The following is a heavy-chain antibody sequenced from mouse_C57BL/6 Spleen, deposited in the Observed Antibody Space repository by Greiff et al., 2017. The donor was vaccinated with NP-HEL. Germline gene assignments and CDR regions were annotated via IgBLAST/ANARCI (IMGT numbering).Heavy chain of an antibody. D-gene: IGHD2-3*01. J-gene: IGHJ3*01. CDR2: INPNNGGT. Sequence: EVQLQQSGPELVKPGASVKIPCKASGYTFTDYNMDWVKQSHGKSLEWIGDINPNNGGTIYNQKFKGKATLTVDKSSSTAYMELRSLTSEDTAVYYCARSEYDAQFAYWGQGTLVTVSA. CDR1: GYTFTDYN. CDR3: ARSEYDAQFAY. V-gene: IGHV1-18*01.